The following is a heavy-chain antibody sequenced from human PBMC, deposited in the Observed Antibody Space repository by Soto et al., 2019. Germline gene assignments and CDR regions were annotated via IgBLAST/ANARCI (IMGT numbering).Heavy chain of an antibody. Sequence: QVQLVESGGGVVQPGRSLRLSCAASGFTFSSYGMHWVRQAPGKGLEWVAVKSYDGSNKYYADSVKGRFTISRDNSKNTLSLQINSLRAEDTAVYYCAKELLCFRELAYYYGMDVWGQGTTVTVSS. CDR3: AKELLCFRELAYYYGMDV. J-gene: IGHJ6*02. CDR1: GFTFSSYG. D-gene: IGHD3-10*01. CDR2: KSYDGSNK. V-gene: IGHV3-30*18.